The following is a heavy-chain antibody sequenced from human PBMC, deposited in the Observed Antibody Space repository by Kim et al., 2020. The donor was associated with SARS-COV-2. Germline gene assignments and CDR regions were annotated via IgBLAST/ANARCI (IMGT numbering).Heavy chain of an antibody. V-gene: IGHV1-3*01. CDR3: ARGLWFGELLGDY. D-gene: IGHD3-10*01. Sequence: SQKCQGRVTITRDTSASTAYMELSSLRSEDTAVYYCARGLWFGELLGDYWGQGTLVTVSS. J-gene: IGHJ4*02.